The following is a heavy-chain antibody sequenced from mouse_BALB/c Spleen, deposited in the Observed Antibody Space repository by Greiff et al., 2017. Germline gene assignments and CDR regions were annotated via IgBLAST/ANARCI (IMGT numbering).Heavy chain of an antibody. Sequence: EVQLQQSGPELVKPGASVKISCKASGYTFTDYNMHWVKQSHGKSLEWIGYIYPYNGGTGYNQKFKSKATLTVDNSSSTAYMELRSLTSEDSAVYYCARHDYVGYAMDYWGQGTSVTVSS. D-gene: IGHD2-4*01. CDR3: ARHDYVGYAMDY. CDR2: IYPYNGGT. CDR1: GYTFTDYN. J-gene: IGHJ4*01. V-gene: IGHV1S29*02.